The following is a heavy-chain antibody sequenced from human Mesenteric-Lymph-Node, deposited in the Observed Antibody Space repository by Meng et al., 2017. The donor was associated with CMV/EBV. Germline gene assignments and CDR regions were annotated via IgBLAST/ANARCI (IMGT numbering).Heavy chain of an antibody. CDR1: GYTFTRYY. CDR2: INPNGGST. CDR3: ARDLKNPRNYDSSGYPFDY. V-gene: IGHV1-46*01. D-gene: IGHD3-22*01. J-gene: IGHJ4*02. Sequence: ASVKVSCKASGYTFTRYYLHWVRQAPGQGLEWMGIINPNGGSTSYAQMFQDRVTMTRDTSTSTVYMELNRLRSEDTAVYYCARDLKNPRNYDSSGYPFDYWGQGTLVTVSS.